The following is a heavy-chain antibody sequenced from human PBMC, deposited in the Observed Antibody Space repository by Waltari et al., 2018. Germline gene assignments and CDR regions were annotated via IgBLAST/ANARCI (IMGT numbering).Heavy chain of an antibody. D-gene: IGHD6-6*01. CDR1: GGSITRSTW. V-gene: IGHV4-4*02. CDR3: ARVYRGWAARSGFDY. J-gene: IGHJ4*02. CDR2: IYHSGST. Sequence: QVQLQESGPGLVKPSGTLSLTCAVSGGSITRSTWWSWVRQPPGKGLEWIGEIYHSGSTNYNPSLKSRVTISVDKSKNQFSLKLSSVTAADTAVYYCARVYRGWAARSGFDYWGQGTLVTVSS.